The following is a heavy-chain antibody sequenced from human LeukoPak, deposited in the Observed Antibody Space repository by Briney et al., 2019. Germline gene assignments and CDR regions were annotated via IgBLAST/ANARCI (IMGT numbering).Heavy chain of an antibody. J-gene: IGHJ3*02. CDR3: ARDRVTISGVVRDFAFDI. V-gene: IGHV1-69*13. CDR2: IIPIFGTA. D-gene: IGHD3-3*01. Sequence: ASVKVSCKASGGTFSSYAISWVRQAPRQGLEWMGGIIPIFGTANYAQKFQGRVTITADESTSTAYMELSSLRSEDTAVYYCARDRVTISGVVRDFAFDIWGQGTMVTVSS. CDR1: GGTFSSYA.